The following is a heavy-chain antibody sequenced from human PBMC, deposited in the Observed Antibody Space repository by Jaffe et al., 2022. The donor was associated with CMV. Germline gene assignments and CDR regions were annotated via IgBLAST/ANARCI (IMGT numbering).Heavy chain of an antibody. Sequence: EVQLVESGGGLVQPGGSLRLSCAASGFTFSSYSMNWVRQAPGKGLEWVSYISSSSSTIYYADSVKGRFTISRDNAKNSLYLQMNSLRDEDTAVYYCARGWYNWNYGSFDLWGRGTLVTVSS. J-gene: IGHJ2*01. CDR2: ISSSSSTI. CDR3: ARGWYNWNYGSFDL. V-gene: IGHV3-48*02. D-gene: IGHD1-7*01. CDR1: GFTFSSYS.